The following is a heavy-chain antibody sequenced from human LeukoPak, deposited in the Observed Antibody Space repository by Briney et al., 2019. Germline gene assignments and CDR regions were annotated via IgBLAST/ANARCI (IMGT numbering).Heavy chain of an antibody. CDR3: AREGGPPANYYDSSGYPDAFDI. Sequence: PGGSLRLSCAASGFTFSSYSMNWVRPAPGKGLERVSSISSSSGYIYYAASVKGRFTISRDNAKNSLYLQMNSLRAEDTAVYYCAREGGPPANYYDSSGYPDAFDIWGQGTMVTVSS. D-gene: IGHD3-22*01. J-gene: IGHJ3*02. V-gene: IGHV3-21*01. CDR2: ISSSSGYI. CDR1: GFTFSSYS.